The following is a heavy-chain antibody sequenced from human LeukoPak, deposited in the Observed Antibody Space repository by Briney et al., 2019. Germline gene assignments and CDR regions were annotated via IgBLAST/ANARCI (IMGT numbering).Heavy chain of an antibody. Sequence: PGRSLRLSCAASGFTFDDYAMHWVRQAPGKGLEWVSGISWNSGTIGYADSVKGRFTISRDNSKNTLYLQMNSLRAEDTAVYYCARDPDLSGYVDYWGQGTLVTVSS. CDR1: GFTFDDYA. J-gene: IGHJ4*02. CDR2: ISWNSGTI. V-gene: IGHV3-9*01. CDR3: ARDPDLSGYVDY. D-gene: IGHD3-3*01.